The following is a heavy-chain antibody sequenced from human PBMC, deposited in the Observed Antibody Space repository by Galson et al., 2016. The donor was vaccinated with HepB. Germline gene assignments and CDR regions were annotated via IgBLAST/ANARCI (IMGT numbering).Heavy chain of an antibody. V-gene: IGHV3-23*01. D-gene: IGHD2-21*01. CDR1: GFPLRSYA. Sequence: SLRLSCAASGFPLRSYAMSWVRQAPGKGLEWVSAISASGGNTYYADSVMGRFTISGDNSKNTLYLQMNSLRAEDTAIYYCAKDIPPRGHDAFDIWGRGTMVTVSS. J-gene: IGHJ3*02. CDR3: AKDIPPRGHDAFDI. CDR2: ISASGGNT.